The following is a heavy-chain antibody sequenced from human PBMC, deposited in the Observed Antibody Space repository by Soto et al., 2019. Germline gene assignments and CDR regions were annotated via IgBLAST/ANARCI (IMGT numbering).Heavy chain of an antibody. J-gene: IGHJ4*02. CDR2: VRSKADGGAI. V-gene: IGHV3-15*07. CDR1: GFTFKNAW. D-gene: IGHD2-15*01. Sequence: EVQLVESGGALVKPGGSLRLSCTASGFTFKNAWFNWVRQAPGQGLEWVGRVRSKADGGAIEYATPVKDRFSISRDDSRGMLYLQMNSLKTEDSAIYYCTTGYLVGAVASTDFDYWGRGTLVTVSS. CDR3: TTGYLVGAVASTDFDY.